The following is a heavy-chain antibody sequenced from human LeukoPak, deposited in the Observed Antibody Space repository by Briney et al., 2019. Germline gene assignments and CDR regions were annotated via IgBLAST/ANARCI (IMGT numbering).Heavy chain of an antibody. D-gene: IGHD3-22*01. CDR2: INPNSGDT. V-gene: IGHV1-2*02. Sequence: ASVNVSCKASGYTFTGYYLHWVRQAPGQGLEWMGWINPNSGDTNYAQKFQGRVTMTRDTSISTGYLELSRLRSDDTAVFYCARGDSSPYYYFDYWGQGTLATVSS. CDR1: GYTFTGYY. J-gene: IGHJ4*02. CDR3: ARGDSSPYYYFDY.